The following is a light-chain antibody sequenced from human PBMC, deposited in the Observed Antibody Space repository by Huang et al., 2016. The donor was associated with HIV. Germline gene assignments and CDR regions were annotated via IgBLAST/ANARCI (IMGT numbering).Light chain of an antibody. Sequence: DIQMTQSPSSLSASVGDRVNITCRAGQSISNYLSWYQQRPGKAPKLLGDGASRLQSGVPSRFSGSGSGTDFTLTISSLQPEDFATYYCQQNYGSPFTFGGGTKVDIK. J-gene: IGKJ4*01. CDR2: GAS. CDR1: QSISNY. CDR3: QQNYGSPFT. V-gene: IGKV1-39*01.